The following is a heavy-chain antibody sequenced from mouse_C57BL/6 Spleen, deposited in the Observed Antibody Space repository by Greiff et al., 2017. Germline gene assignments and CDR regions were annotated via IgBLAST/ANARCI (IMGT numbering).Heavy chain of an antibody. V-gene: IGHV1-81*01. CDR3: ARMAGRYWYFDV. J-gene: IGHJ1*03. Sequence: LQESGAELARPGASVKLSCKASGYTFTSYGISWVKQRTGQGLEWIGEIYPRSGNTYYNEKFKGKATLTADKSSSTAYMELRSLTSEDSAVYFCARMAGRYWYFDVWGTGTTVTVSS. CDR2: IYPRSGNT. CDR1: GYTFTSYG.